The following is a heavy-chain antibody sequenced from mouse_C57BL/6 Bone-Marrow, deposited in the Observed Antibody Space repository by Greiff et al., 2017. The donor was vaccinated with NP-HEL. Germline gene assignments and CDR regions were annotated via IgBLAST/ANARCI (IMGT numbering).Heavy chain of an antibody. Sequence: QVQLKQSGAELARPGASVKLSCKASGYTFTSYGISWVKQRTGQGLEWIGEIYPRSGNTYYNEKFKGKATLTADKSSSTAYMELRSLTSEDSAVYFCARVTTVVATRAMDYWGQGTSVTVSS. CDR1: GYTFTSYG. V-gene: IGHV1-81*01. J-gene: IGHJ4*01. D-gene: IGHD1-1*01. CDR3: ARVTTVVATRAMDY. CDR2: IYPRSGNT.